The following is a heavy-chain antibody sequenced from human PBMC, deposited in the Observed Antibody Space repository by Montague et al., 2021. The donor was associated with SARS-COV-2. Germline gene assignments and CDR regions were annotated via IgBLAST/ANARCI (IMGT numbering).Heavy chain of an antibody. D-gene: IGHD5-12*01. V-gene: IGHV4-39*07. Sequence: SETLSLTCTVSGGSIRSSSYYWGWIRQPPGKGLECIVSIYYSGSTYYNPSLQSRVTISVDTSKNHFSLKLSSVTAADTAVYYCARTTWLRGYFDLWGRGTLVTVSS. CDR1: GGSIRSSSYY. CDR3: ARTTWLRGYFDL. J-gene: IGHJ2*01. CDR2: IYYSGST.